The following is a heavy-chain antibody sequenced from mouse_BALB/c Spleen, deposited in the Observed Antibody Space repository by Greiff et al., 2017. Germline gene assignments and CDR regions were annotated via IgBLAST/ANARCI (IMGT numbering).Heavy chain of an antibody. CDR2: ISSGGGST. CDR1: GFAFSSYD. Sequence: EVHLVESGGGLVKPGGSLKLSCAASGFAFSSYDMSWVRQTPEKRLEWVAYISSGGGSTYYPDTVKGRFTISRDNAKNTLYLQMSSLKSEDTAMYYCARPRYGSSSFAYWGQGTLVTVSA. V-gene: IGHV5-12-1*01. CDR3: ARPRYGSSSFAY. J-gene: IGHJ3*01. D-gene: IGHD1-1*01.